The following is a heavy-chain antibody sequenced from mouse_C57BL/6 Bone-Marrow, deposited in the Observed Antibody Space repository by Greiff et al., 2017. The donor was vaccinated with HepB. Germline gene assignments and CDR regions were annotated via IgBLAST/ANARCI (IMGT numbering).Heavy chain of an antibody. V-gene: IGHV5-17*01. CDR2: ISSGSSTI. CDR3: ARPGYGGYAMDY. Sequence: EVHLVESGGGLVKPGGSLKLSCAASGFTFSDYGMHWVRQAPEKGLEWVAYISSGSSTIYYADTVKGRFTISRDNAKNTLFLQMTSLRSEDTAMYYCARPGYGGYAMDYWGQGTSVTVSS. D-gene: IGHD1-1*02. J-gene: IGHJ4*01. CDR1: GFTFSDYG.